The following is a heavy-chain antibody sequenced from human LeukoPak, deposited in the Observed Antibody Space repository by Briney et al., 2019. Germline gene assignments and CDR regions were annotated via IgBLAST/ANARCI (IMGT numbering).Heavy chain of an antibody. V-gene: IGHV3-30-3*01. J-gene: IGHJ3*02. CDR1: GFTFSSYA. D-gene: IGHD6-13*01. CDR2: ISYDGSNK. Sequence: GGSLRLSCAASGFTFSSYAMHWVRQAPGKGLEWVAVISYDGSNKYYADSVKGRFTISRDNSKNTLYLQMNSLRAEDTAVYYCARENRYSSRGDAFDIWGQGTMVTVSS. CDR3: ARENRYSSRGDAFDI.